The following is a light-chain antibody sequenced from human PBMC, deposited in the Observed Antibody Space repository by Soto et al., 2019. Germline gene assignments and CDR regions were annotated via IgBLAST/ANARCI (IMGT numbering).Light chain of an antibody. J-gene: IGLJ2*01. CDR2: SNN. CDR3: AAWDGSLRSPV. V-gene: IGLV1-47*02. Sequence: QSVLTQPPSASGTPGQRGTISCSGSRSNIGTNYVYWYQQLPGTAPKLLIYSNNQRPSGVPNRFSGSKSGTSASLAISGLLSEDEAEYYCAAWDGSLRSPVFGGGTTRTVL. CDR1: RSNIGTNY.